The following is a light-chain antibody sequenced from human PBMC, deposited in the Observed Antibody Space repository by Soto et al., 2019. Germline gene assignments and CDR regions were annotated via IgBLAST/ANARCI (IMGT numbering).Light chain of an antibody. V-gene: IGKV3D-20*02. CDR2: GAF. CDR3: QQRNIWPPVT. Sequence: EIVCRQCPATLSVNPGEEATLSCRASQSVDNNYLAWYQQKPGQPPRLLIYGAFNRAAGIPARFSGSGSGTDFTLTISSLEPEDSAVYYCQQRNIWPPVTFGQGTRLEI. J-gene: IGKJ5*01. CDR1: QSVDNNY.